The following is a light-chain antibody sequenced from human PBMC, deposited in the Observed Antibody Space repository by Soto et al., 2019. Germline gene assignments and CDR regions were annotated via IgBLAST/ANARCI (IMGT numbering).Light chain of an antibody. J-gene: IGKJ4*01. CDR2: DAS. CDR1: QSVSTN. Sequence: EIVLTQSPATLSLSPGERATLSCRAGQSVSTNLAWYQQKLGQAPRLLLYDASKWATGIPARVSGSGSGTDFTLSISSLEPEDFAVYYWHQRLDWPLTFGGGTKVEIK. CDR3: HQRLDWPLT. V-gene: IGKV3-11*01.